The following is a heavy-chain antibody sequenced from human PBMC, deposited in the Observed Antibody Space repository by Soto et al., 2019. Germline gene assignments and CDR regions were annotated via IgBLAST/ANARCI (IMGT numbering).Heavy chain of an antibody. CDR2: ISSSSSYT. CDR1: GFIFNTYG. D-gene: IGHD1-1*01. Sequence: VQLVESGGGVVQPGRSLRLSCAASGFIFNTYGMHWVRQAPGKGLEWVSYISSSSSYTNYADSVKGRFTISRDNAKNSLYLQMNSLRAEDTAVYYCARDTTAGTGYWGQGTLVTVSS. J-gene: IGHJ4*02. V-gene: IGHV3-21*05. CDR3: ARDTTAGTGY.